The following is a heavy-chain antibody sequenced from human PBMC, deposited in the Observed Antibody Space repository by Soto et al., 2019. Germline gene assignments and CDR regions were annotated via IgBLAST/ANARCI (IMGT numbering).Heavy chain of an antibody. D-gene: IGHD3-10*01. Sequence: SETLSLTCTVSGGSISSSSYYWGWIRQPPGKGLEWIGSIYYSGSTYYNPSLKSRVTISVDTSKNQFSLKLSSVTAADTAVYYCARIQSSWFGELDYYYYMDVWGKGTTVTVSS. CDR1: GGSISSSSYY. J-gene: IGHJ6*03. CDR3: ARIQSSWFGELDYYYYMDV. CDR2: IYYSGST. V-gene: IGHV4-39*01.